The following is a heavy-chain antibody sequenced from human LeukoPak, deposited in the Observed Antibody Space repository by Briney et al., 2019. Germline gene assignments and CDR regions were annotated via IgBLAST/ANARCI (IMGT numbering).Heavy chain of an antibody. CDR2: ISSDGSQT. V-gene: IGHV3-74*01. CDR3: VRSLRSADF. CDR1: GFSLSNYW. Sequence: PGGSLRLSCAASGFSLSNYWMHWVRQAPGKGLMWVSQISSDGSQTFYADSVKGRFTISRDNAKNTLFLQMDSLRAEDTALYYCVRSLRSADFWGQGTLVTVSS. J-gene: IGHJ4*02.